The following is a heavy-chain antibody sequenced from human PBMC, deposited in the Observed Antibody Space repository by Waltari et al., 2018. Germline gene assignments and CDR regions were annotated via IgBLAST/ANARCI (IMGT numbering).Heavy chain of an antibody. V-gene: IGHV3-7*01. CDR2: IKQDGSDK. CDR3: ARDHSHYDILTGYRYWYFDL. J-gene: IGHJ2*01. CDR1: GFTFSSYW. D-gene: IGHD3-9*01. Sequence: EVQLVESGGGLVQPGGSLRLSCAASGFTFSSYWMSWVRQAPGKGLEWVANIKQDGSDKYYVDSVKGRFTISRDNAKNSRYLQMNSLRAEDTAVYYCARDHSHYDILTGYRYWYFDLWGRGTLVTVSS.